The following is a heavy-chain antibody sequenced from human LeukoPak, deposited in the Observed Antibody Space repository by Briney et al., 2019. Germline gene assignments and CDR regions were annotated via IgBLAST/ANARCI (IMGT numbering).Heavy chain of an antibody. V-gene: IGHV4-59*01. CDR2: IYYSGST. J-gene: IGHJ3*02. CDR3: AREVDTAMVDAFDI. D-gene: IGHD5-18*01. Sequence: LETLSLTCTVSGGSISSYYWSWIRQPPGKGLEWIGYIYYSGSTNYNPSLKSRVTISVDTSKNQFSLKLSSVTAADTAVYYCAREVDTAMVDAFDIWGQGTMVTVSS. CDR1: GGSISSYY.